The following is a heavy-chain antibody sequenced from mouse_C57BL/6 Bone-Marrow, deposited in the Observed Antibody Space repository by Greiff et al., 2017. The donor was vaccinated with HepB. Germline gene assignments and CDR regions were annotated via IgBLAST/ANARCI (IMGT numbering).Heavy chain of an antibody. Sequence: VHVKQSGAELVRPGASVKLSCTASGFNIKDYYMHWVKQRPEQGLEWIGRIDPEDGDTEYAPKFQGKATMTADTSSNTAYLQLSSLTSEDTAVYYCTSYDGSSGFAYWGQGTLVTVSA. J-gene: IGHJ3*01. CDR2: IDPEDGDT. V-gene: IGHV14-1*01. CDR1: GFNIKDYY. D-gene: IGHD1-1*01. CDR3: TSYDGSSGFAY.